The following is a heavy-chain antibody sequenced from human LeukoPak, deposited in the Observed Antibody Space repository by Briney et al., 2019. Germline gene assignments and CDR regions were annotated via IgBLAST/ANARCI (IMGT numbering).Heavy chain of an antibody. J-gene: IGHJ4*02. CDR1: GYTFIGYY. Sequence: GASVKVSCKASGYTFIGYYMHWVRQAPGQGLEWMGCINPNSGDTDYAQKFQGRVTMTRDTSISTAYLELSRLTSDDTAVYYCAMPKQLVLFDYWGQGTLVTVSS. CDR2: INPNSGDT. CDR3: AMPKQLVLFDY. D-gene: IGHD6-13*01. V-gene: IGHV1-2*02.